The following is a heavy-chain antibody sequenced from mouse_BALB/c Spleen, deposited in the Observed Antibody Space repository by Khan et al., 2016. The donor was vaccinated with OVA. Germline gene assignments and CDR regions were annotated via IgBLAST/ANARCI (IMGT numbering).Heavy chain of an antibody. Sequence: EVQLQQSGPELVKPGASVKIPCKASGYTFTDYNMDWVKQSHGKSLEWIGDINPNNGGTIYNQKFKGKATLTVDKSSSTAYMELRSLTSEDNSGQYWARTGYRCLGYLGQGTTLTVSS. CDR2: INPNNGGT. V-gene: IGHV1-18*01. CDR3: ARTGYRCLGY. CDR1: GYTFTDYN. D-gene: IGHD1-2*01. J-gene: IGHJ2*01.